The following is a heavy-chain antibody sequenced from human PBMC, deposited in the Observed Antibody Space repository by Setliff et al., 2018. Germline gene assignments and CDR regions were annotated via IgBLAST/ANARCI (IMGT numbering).Heavy chain of an antibody. D-gene: IGHD3-22*01. CDR3: ARYDSSGYHYYYGMDV. CDR1: GYSFTSYW. CDR2: IYPSDSDT. V-gene: IGHV5-51*01. J-gene: IGHJ6*02. Sequence: PGESLKISCKGSGYSFTSYWIGWVRQMPGKGLECMGTIYPSDSDTRYSPSFQGQVTISADKSISTAYLQWSSLKASDTAMYYCARYDSSGYHYYYGMDVWGQGTTVTVSS.